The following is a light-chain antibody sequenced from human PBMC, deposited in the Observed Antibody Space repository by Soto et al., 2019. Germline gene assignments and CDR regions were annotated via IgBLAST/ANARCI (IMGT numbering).Light chain of an antibody. CDR3: HQRGSWPRGT. V-gene: IGKV3-20*01. CDR2: GAS. CDR1: QSFNSIY. J-gene: IGKJ1*01. Sequence: EIVLTQSPGTLSLSPGERATLSCRASQSFNSIYLAWYQQKPGQAPRLLIYGASSRATGIPDRFSGSGSGTDFTLTISSLEPEDFAVYYCHQRGSWPRGTFGQGTKVDIK.